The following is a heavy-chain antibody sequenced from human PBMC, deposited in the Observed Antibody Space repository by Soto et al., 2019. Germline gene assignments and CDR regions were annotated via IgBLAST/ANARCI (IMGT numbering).Heavy chain of an antibody. CDR1: GFTFSSYA. J-gene: IGHJ4*02. CDR2: ISGSGGST. CDR3: AKHRMPGTTGEFDDY. V-gene: IGHV3-23*01. D-gene: IGHD3-10*01. Sequence: PGGSLRLSCAASGFTFSSYAMSWVRQAPGKGLEWVSTISGSGGSTYYADSVKGRFTISRDNSKKTLYLQMDSLRAEDAAVYYCAKHRMPGTTGEFDDYWGQGTLVTVSS.